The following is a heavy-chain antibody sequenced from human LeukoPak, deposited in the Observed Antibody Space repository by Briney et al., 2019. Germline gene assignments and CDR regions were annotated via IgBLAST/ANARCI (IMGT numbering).Heavy chain of an antibody. V-gene: IGHV5-51*03. D-gene: IGHD3-10*01. CDR3: VVRTGEFEYYFDY. Sequence: GESLKISRKGSGYSFTSYWIGWVRQMPGKGLEWMGIIYPGDSDTRYSPSFQGQVTISADKSISTAYLQWSSLKASDTAMYYCVVRTGEFEYYFDYWGQGTLVTVSS. CDR2: IYPGDSDT. CDR1: GYSFTSYW. J-gene: IGHJ4*02.